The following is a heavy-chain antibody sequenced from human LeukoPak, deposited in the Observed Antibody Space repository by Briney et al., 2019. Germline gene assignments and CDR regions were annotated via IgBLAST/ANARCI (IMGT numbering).Heavy chain of an antibody. Sequence: PSETLSLTCTVSGGSISSYYWSWIRQPPGKGLEWVGYIYYSGSTNYNPSLKSRVTISVDTSKNQFSLKLSSVTAADTAVYYCARAPSQYSSSWLGWFGPWGQGTLVTVSS. CDR3: ARAPSQYSSSWLGWFGP. D-gene: IGHD6-13*01. CDR1: GGSISSYY. J-gene: IGHJ5*02. CDR2: IYYSGST. V-gene: IGHV4-59*01.